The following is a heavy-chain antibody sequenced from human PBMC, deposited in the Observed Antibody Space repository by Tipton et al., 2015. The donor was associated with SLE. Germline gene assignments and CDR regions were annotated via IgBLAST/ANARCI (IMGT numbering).Heavy chain of an antibody. Sequence: TLSLTCAVSGGSISSSNWWSWVRQPPGKGLEWIGEIYHSGSTDYNPSLKSRVTLSVDKSKNQFSLRLSSVTAADTAIYYCARRVVSNAYGFDYWGQGTLVTVSS. J-gene: IGHJ4*02. CDR3: ARRVVSNAYGFDY. CDR2: IYHSGST. D-gene: IGHD2-15*01. V-gene: IGHV4-4*02. CDR1: GGSISSSNW.